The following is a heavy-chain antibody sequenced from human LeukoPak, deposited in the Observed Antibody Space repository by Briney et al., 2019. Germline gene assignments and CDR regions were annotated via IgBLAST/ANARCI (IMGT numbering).Heavy chain of an antibody. CDR3: ARRDGYDILTGYSGGGTWYFDL. CDR1: GGSISSSSYY. CDR2: IYYSGST. D-gene: IGHD3-9*01. V-gene: IGHV4-39*01. J-gene: IGHJ2*01. Sequence: PSETLSLTCTVSGGSISSSSYYWGWIRQPPGTGLEWIGSIYYSGSTYYNPSLKSRVTISVDTSKNQFSLKLSSVTAADTAVYYCARRDGYDILTGYSGGGTWYFDLWGRGTLVTVSS.